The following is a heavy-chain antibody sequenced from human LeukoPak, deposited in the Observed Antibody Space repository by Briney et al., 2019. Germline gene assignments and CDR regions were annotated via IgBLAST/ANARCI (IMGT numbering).Heavy chain of an antibody. D-gene: IGHD3-22*01. Sequence: NGSGPTLVNPTQTLTLTCTFAGFSLNTTGVGVGWIRQPPGKALEWLALIYWDDDRRIRPSLKNRLTVTKDASKNQVVLALANMDPVDTATYFCAHRLTNTYYDYWGRGILVTVSS. V-gene: IGHV2-5*02. CDR3: AHRLTNTYYDY. J-gene: IGHJ4*02. CDR2: IYWDDDR. CDR1: GFSLNTTGVG.